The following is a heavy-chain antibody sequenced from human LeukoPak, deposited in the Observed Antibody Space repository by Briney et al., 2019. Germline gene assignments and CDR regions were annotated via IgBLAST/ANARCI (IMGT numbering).Heavy chain of an antibody. CDR3: AKALGLGYCSGGSCYEFHY. V-gene: IGHV3-9*01. J-gene: IGHJ4*02. CDR2: ISWNSGIV. CDR1: GFTFSSYW. Sequence: GGSLRLSCAASGFTFSSYWMHWVRQAPGKGLEWVSSISWNSGIVGYADSVKGRFTISRDNAENSLYLQMNSLKTEDTALYYCAKALGLGYCSGGSCYEFHYWGQGTLVTVSS. D-gene: IGHD2-15*01.